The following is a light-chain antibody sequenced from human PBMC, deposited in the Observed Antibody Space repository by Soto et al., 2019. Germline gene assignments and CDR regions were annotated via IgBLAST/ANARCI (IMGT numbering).Light chain of an antibody. Sequence: DIQMTQSPSSLSASVGDRVTITCRASQSISSYLNWYQQKPGKAPKLLIYAASSLQSGVPSRFSGSGSGTDFTLTISSLQPEDFATYYCQQSYSTSCPFGQGTKVEIK. J-gene: IGKJ1*01. CDR1: QSISSY. V-gene: IGKV1-39*01. CDR3: QQSYSTSCP. CDR2: AAS.